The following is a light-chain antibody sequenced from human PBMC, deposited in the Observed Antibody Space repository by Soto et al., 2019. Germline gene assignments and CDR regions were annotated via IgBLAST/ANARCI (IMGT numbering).Light chain of an antibody. Sequence: THSPATLSLSPLEIATLSFRASQSISNFLAWYQQKPGQAPRLFIYDASNRATGIPARFSGSGSGTDFTLTISSLEPEDFAVYYCQQRNNWPLTFGGGTKVDIK. V-gene: IGKV3-11*01. J-gene: IGKJ4*01. CDR3: QQRNNWPLT. CDR2: DAS. CDR1: QSISNF.